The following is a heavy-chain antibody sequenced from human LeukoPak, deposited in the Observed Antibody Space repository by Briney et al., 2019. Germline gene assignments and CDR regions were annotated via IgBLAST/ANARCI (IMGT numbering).Heavy chain of an antibody. CDR2: ISYDGSNK. J-gene: IGHJ6*02. Sequence: GGSLRLSCAASGFTFSSYGMHWVRQAPGRGLEWVAVISYDGSNKYYADSVKGRFTISRDNSKNTLYLQMNSLRAEDTAVYYCAKDLGAYYYGSGRSYEYYYYYGMDVWGQGTTVTVSS. CDR3: AKDLGAYYYGSGRSYEYYYYYGMDV. V-gene: IGHV3-30*18. D-gene: IGHD3-10*01. CDR1: GFTFSSYG.